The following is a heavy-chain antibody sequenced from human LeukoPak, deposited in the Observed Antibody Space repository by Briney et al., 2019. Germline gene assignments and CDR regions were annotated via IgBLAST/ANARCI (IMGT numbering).Heavy chain of an antibody. Sequence: EASVKVSCKASGYTFTSYGISWVQQAPGQGLEWMGWISAYNGNTNYAQKLQGRVTMTTDTSTSTAYMELRSLRSDDTAVYYCARDLYDSSGYSRPRDYWGQGTLVTVSS. CDR1: GYTFTSYG. V-gene: IGHV1-18*01. CDR2: ISAYNGNT. CDR3: ARDLYDSSGYSRPRDY. D-gene: IGHD3-22*01. J-gene: IGHJ4*02.